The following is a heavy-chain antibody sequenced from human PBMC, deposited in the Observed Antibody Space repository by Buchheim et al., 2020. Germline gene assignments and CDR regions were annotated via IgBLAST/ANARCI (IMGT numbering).Heavy chain of an antibody. J-gene: IGHJ4*02. CDR3: ARESMIVELGYNYRLDY. CDR1: GDSITRGDIY. CDR2: ISYSGST. Sequence: QVQLQESGPGLVKPSQTLSLTCTVSGDSITRGDIYWTWIRQPPGKGLEWIGYISYSGSTYYNPSLKSRLTLSVDTSKNQFSLKLTSVTAADTAVYYCARESMIVELGYNYRLDYWGQGTL. D-gene: IGHD5-24*01. V-gene: IGHV4-31*03.